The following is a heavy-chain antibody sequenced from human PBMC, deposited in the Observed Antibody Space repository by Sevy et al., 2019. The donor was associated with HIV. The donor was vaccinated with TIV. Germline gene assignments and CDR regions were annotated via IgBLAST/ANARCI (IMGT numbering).Heavy chain of an antibody. CDR3: ARERVYCSGGSCKPGGWFDP. Sequence: ASVKVSCKASGYTFTGYYIHWVRQAPGQGLEWMGWINPSRGGTNYAQKFQGRVTMTRDTSISTAYMELSRLRSDDTAVYYCARERVYCSGGSCKPGGWFDPWGQGTLVTVSS. D-gene: IGHD2-15*01. CDR2: INPSRGGT. J-gene: IGHJ5*02. V-gene: IGHV1-2*02. CDR1: GYTFTGYY.